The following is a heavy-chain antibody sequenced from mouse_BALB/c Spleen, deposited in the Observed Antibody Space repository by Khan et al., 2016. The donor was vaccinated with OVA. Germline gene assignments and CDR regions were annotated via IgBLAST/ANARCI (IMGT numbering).Heavy chain of an antibody. CDR2: LSSDGDYT. V-gene: IGHV5-6*01. CDR1: GFTFSSYS. CDR3: ASHLTGSFAY. D-gene: IGHD4-1*01. Sequence: EVELVESGGDLVKPGGSLKLSCAASGFTFSSYSMSWVRQTPDKRLAWVATLSSDGDYTYYPDIVKGRFTISRDNAKNTLYLQMSSLKSDDTAMYYCASHLTGSFAYWGQGTLVTVSA. J-gene: IGHJ3*01.